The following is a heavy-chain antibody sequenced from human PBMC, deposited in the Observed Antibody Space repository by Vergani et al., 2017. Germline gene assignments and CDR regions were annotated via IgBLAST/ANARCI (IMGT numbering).Heavy chain of an antibody. D-gene: IGHD3-10*01. CDR3: AKPLGGSGGPGDY. Sequence: EVQLLESGGGLVQPGGSLRLSCAASGFTFSSYAMSWVRQAPGKGLGWVSAISGSGGSTYYADSGKGRFPISRDNSKNTLYLQSNSLGAEDTAVCYCAKPLGGSGGPGDYWGQGTLVTVSS. CDR1: GFTFSSYA. CDR2: ISGSGGST. V-gene: IGHV3-23*01. J-gene: IGHJ4*02.